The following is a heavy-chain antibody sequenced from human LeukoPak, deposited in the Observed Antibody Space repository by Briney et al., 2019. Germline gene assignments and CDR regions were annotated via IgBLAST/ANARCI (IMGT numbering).Heavy chain of an antibody. Sequence: PSETLSLTCAVSGGSISSSNRWSWVRQPPGKGLEWIGEIYHSGSTNYNPSLKSRVTISVDKSKNQFSLKLSSVTAADTAVYYCARDEESITVPFDIWGQGTMVTVSS. CDR3: ARDEESITVPFDI. CDR2: IYHSGST. D-gene: IGHD3-10*01. CDR1: GGSISSSNR. V-gene: IGHV4-4*02. J-gene: IGHJ3*02.